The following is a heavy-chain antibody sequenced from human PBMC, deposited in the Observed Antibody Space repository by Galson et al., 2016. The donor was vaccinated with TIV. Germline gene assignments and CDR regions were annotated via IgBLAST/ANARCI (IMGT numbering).Heavy chain of an antibody. CDR2: ITGSGGRT. CDR1: GFKFTDFA. Sequence: SLRLSCAASGFKFTDFAMDWVRQPPGKGLEWVSGITGSGGRTDYGVSVKGRFIASRDNSKKTLYLQLNSLTADDTAVYYCVKEPFSTVLYGFDDWGQGTMVTVSS. D-gene: IGHD2/OR15-2a*01. J-gene: IGHJ3*01. CDR3: VKEPFSTVLYGFDD. V-gene: IGHV3-23*01.